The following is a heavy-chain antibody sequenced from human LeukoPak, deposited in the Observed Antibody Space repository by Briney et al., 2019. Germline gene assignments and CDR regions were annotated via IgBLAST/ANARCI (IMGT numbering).Heavy chain of an antibody. CDR3: ATLRLSDHFDY. V-gene: IGHV3-23*05. J-gene: IGHJ4*02. D-gene: IGHD2-15*01. CDR1: GFTVSSYA. Sequence: GGSRRLSCAASGFTVSSYAMNWVRLSAGKGLEWVSAITDNGNTTYYADSVQGRFTISRDNSKNTLYLQMNSLGVEDTAVYYCATLRLSDHFDYWGQGTLVTVSS. CDR2: ITDNGNTT.